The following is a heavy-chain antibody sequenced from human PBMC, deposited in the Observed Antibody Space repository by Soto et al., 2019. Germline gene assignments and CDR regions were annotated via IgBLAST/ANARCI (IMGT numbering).Heavy chain of an antibody. CDR1: GYTFSGYD. CDR2: MNPNSGNT. D-gene: IGHD4-17*01. CDR3: ARSRGRRYGDYSPGAFDI. V-gene: IGHV1-8*01. Sequence: ASVKGSCKGSGYTFSGYDINWGRQATGQGLEWMGWMNPNSGNTGYAQKFQGRVTMSRNTSISTAYMELSSLRSEDTAVYYCARSRGRRYGDYSPGAFDIWGQGTMVTVSS. J-gene: IGHJ3*02.